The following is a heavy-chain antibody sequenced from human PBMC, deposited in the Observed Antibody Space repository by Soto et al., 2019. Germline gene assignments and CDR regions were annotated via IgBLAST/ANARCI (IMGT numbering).Heavy chain of an antibody. Sequence: GASVKVSCKASGYTFTSYGISWVRQAPGQGLEWMGWISAYNGNTNYAQKLQGRVTMTTDTSTSTAYMELRSLRSDDTAVYYCARAGVTIFGVESDRYYYYGMDVWGQGTTVTVSS. CDR1: GYTFTSYG. J-gene: IGHJ6*02. CDR2: ISAYNGNT. D-gene: IGHD3-3*01. V-gene: IGHV1-18*01. CDR3: ARAGVTIFGVESDRYYYYGMDV.